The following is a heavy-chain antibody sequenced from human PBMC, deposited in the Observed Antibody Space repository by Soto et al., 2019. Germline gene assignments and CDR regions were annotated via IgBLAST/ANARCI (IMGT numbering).Heavy chain of an antibody. CDR3: ARAAGFWSGSLGV. CDR2: IYYSGST. J-gene: IGHJ4*02. Sequence: SETLSLTCTVSGGSISSGDYYWSWIRQPPGKGLEWIGYIYYSGSTYYNPSLKSRVTISVDTSKNRFSLKLSSVTAADTAVYYCARAAGFWSGSLGVWGQGTLVTVS. V-gene: IGHV4-30-4*01. D-gene: IGHD3-3*01. CDR1: GGSISSGDYY.